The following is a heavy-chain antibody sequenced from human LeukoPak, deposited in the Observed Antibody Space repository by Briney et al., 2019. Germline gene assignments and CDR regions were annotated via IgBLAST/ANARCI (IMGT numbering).Heavy chain of an antibody. D-gene: IGHD3-16*01. Sequence: GGSLRLSCAASGFTFINYAMSWVRQAPGKGLEWVSGISSRGVRTYYADSVKGRFTISRDNSKNTLYLQMGSLRAEDMAVYYCARDTFPRCLDYWGQGTLVTVSS. CDR3: ARDTFPRCLDY. J-gene: IGHJ4*02. CDR2: ISSRGVRT. V-gene: IGHV3-23*01. CDR1: GFTFINYA.